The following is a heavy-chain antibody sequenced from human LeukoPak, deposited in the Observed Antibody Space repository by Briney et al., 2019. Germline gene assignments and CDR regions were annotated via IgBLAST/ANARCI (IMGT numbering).Heavy chain of an antibody. CDR3: ARELRTPYDILGRGNAFDI. D-gene: IGHD3-9*01. CDR2: ISSSSSYI. Sequence: GGSLRLSCAASGFTFSSYSMNWVRQAPGKGLEWVSSISSSSSYIYYADSVKGRFTISRDNAKNSLYLQMNSLRAEDTAVYYCARELRTPYDILGRGNAFDIWGHGTMVTVSS. J-gene: IGHJ3*02. V-gene: IGHV3-21*01. CDR1: GFTFSSYS.